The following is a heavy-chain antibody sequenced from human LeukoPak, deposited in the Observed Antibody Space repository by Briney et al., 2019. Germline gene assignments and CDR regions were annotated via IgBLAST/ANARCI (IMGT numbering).Heavy chain of an antibody. Sequence: QSGGSLRLSCAASGFTFSSYAMHWVRQAPGKGLEWVAVISYDGSNKKYADSVKGRFTISRDSSKNTLYLQMNSLRAADTAVYYCAELGITMIGGVWGKGTTVTISS. CDR2: ISYDGSNK. CDR1: GFTFSSYA. CDR3: AELGITMIGGV. V-gene: IGHV3-30*04. J-gene: IGHJ6*04. D-gene: IGHD3-10*02.